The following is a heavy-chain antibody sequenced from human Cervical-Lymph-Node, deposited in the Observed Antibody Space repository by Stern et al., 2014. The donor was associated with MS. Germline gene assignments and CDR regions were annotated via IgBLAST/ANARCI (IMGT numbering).Heavy chain of an antibody. Sequence: VQLVESGAEVKKPGASVKVSCKASGYTFSSYGFSWVRQAPGQGLEWMGWISVYNGDTSYAEKIQGRVTMTTETSTSTAYMELRSLRSDDTAVYFCARETPNCSGGTCYPRIDYWGQGTLVTVSS. CDR3: ARETPNCSGGTCYPRIDY. CDR1: GYTFSSYG. D-gene: IGHD2-15*01. CDR2: ISVYNGDT. V-gene: IGHV1-18*01. J-gene: IGHJ4*02.